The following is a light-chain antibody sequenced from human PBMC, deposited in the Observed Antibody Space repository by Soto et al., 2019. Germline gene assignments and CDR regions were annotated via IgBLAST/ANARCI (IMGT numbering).Light chain of an antibody. V-gene: IGKV1-5*03. CDR2: KAS. CDR3: QQYHSDSYT. CDR1: QDVSQW. J-gene: IGKJ2*01. Sequence: DIQMTQSPSTLSASVGDRVIITCRASQDVSQWLAWYQQKPGKAPKLLIYKASQLESGVPSRFSGRGSGTEFTLTIRDLQPDDFATYFCQQYHSDSYTFGQGTKLDIK.